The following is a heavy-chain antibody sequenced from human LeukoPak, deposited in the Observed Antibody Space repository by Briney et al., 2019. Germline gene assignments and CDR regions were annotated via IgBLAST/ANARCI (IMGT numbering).Heavy chain of an antibody. CDR3: ARVRGRCSGDSCYSDY. V-gene: IGHV3-33*01. Sequence: GRSLRLSCAASGFTFSSYGMHWVRQAPGKGLEWVAIIWSDGSNKYYADSVKGRFTISRDDSKSTVYLQMNSLRADDTAVYYCARVRGRCSGDSCYSDYWGQGTLVTVSS. CDR2: IWSDGSNK. J-gene: IGHJ4*02. CDR1: GFTFSSYG. D-gene: IGHD2-15*01.